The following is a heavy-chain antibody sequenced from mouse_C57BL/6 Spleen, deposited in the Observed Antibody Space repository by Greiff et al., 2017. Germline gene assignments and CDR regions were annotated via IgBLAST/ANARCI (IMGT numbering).Heavy chain of an antibody. D-gene: IGHD2-1*01. CDR2: IYPSDSET. J-gene: IGHJ4*01. CDR3: ARRGNYVGAMDY. CDR1: GYTFTSYW. Sequence: VQLQQPGAELVRPGSSVKLSCKASGYTFTSYWMDWVKQRPGQGLEWIGNIYPSDSETHYNQKFKDKATLTVDKSSSTAYMQLSSQTAEDSAVYYCARRGNYVGAMDYWGQGTSVTVSS. V-gene: IGHV1-61*01.